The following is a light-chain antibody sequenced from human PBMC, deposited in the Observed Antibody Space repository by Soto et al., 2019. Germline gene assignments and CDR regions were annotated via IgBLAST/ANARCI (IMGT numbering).Light chain of an antibody. CDR3: ISYTGSSTSDV. J-gene: IGLJ1*01. V-gene: IGLV2-14*01. Sequence: QSVLTQPASVSGSPGQSITISCSGTRSDIGSYNYVAWYQKLPGKTPKILIYGVSNRPSGVSSRFSGSKSGNTASLTISGLQAEDEADYYCISYTGSSTSDVFGSGTKVTVL. CDR2: GVS. CDR1: RSDIGSYNY.